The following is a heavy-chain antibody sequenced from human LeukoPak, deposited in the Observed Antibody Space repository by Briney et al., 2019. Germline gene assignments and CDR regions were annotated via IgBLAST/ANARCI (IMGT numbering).Heavy chain of an antibody. CDR3: ARSTMARSHWFDP. J-gene: IGHJ5*02. CDR2: IYSGGST. Sequence: PGGSLRLSCAASGFTVSSNYMSWVRQAPGKGLEWVSVIYSGGSTYYADSVKGRFTISRDNSKNTLYLQMNSLRAEDTAVYYCARSTMARSHWFDPWGQGTLVTVSS. CDR1: GFTVSSNY. V-gene: IGHV3-66*02. D-gene: IGHD3-10*01.